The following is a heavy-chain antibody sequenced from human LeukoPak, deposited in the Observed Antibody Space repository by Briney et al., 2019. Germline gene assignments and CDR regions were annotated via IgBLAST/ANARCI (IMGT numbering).Heavy chain of an antibody. J-gene: IGHJ4*02. CDR3: ARVWSSGYTKDY. V-gene: IGHV3-48*04. CDR1: GLTFSSYS. Sequence: GGSLTLPCAASGLTFSSYSIDWVRQAPGKGLEWLSYISSSSSTIYYADSVKGRFAISRDNAKNSVYLQMNSLRAEDTAVYYCARVWSSGYTKDYWGQGTLVTVSS. CDR2: ISSSSSTI. D-gene: IGHD3-22*01.